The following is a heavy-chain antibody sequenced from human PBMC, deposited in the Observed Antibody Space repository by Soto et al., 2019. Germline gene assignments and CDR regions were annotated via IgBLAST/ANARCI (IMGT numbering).Heavy chain of an antibody. CDR1: GGSISSSSYY. V-gene: IGHV4-39*01. CDR2: IYYSGST. CDR3: ARHSGYDWQYFDY. D-gene: IGHD5-12*01. Sequence: SETLSLTCTVSGGSISSSSYYWGWIRQPPGKGLEWIGSIYYSGSTYYNPSLKSRVTISVDTSKNQFSLKLSSVTAADTAVYYCARHSGYDWQYFDYWGQGTLVTVPS. J-gene: IGHJ4*02.